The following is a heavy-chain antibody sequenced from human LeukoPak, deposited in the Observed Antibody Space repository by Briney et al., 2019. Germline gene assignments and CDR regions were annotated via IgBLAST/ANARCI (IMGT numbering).Heavy chain of an antibody. V-gene: IGHV3-11*04. CDR2: ISTSGDTR. J-gene: IGHJ4*02. CDR3: ARELSGTTSYYFDY. CDR1: GFDFSDYY. D-gene: IGHD1-7*01. Sequence: GGSLRLSCAASGFDFSDYYMSWIRQAPGKGLEWVSYISTSGDTRYYADSVKGRFTISRDNAKNSLYLQMNSLRVEDTPVYYCARELSGTTSYYFDYWGQGTLVTVSS.